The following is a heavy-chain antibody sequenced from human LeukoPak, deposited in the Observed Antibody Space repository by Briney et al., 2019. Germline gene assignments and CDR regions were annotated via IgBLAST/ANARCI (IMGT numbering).Heavy chain of an antibody. D-gene: IGHD1-26*01. CDR3: ARDFSGSYYDLDH. CDR1: GFTFSSYS. CDR2: ISSSSSYI. V-gene: IGHV3-21*01. J-gene: IGHJ5*02. Sequence: GGSLRLSCAASGFTFSSYSMNWVRQAPGKGLEWVSSISSSSSYIYYADSVKGRFTISRDNAKNSLYLQMNSLRAEDTAVYYCARDFSGSYYDLDHWGQGTLVTVSS.